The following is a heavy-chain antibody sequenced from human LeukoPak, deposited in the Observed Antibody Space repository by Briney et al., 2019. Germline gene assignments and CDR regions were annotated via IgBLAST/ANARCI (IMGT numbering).Heavy chain of an antibody. CDR2: IYYSGST. V-gene: IGHV4-30-4*01. CDR3: ASTYGSGSYYNPNFDC. J-gene: IGHJ4*02. D-gene: IGHD3-10*01. CDR1: GGSISSGDYY. Sequence: PSQTLSLTCTVSGGSISSGDYYWSWIRQPPGKGLEWIGYIYYSGSTYYNPSLKSRVTISVDTSKNQFSLKLSSVTAADTAVYYCASTYGSGSYYNPNFDCWGQGTLVTVSS.